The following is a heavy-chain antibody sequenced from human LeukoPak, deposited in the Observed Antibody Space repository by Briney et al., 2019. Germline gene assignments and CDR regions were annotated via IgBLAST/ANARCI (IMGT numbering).Heavy chain of an antibody. Sequence: GSLRLSCAASRFTFSNYWMSWVRQAPGKGLEWVANIKQDGSEKYYVDPVKGRFTISRDNAKNSLYLQMNSLRAEDTAVYYCARDTAGNDYWGQGTLVTVSS. D-gene: IGHD6-19*01. CDR1: RFTFSNYW. CDR2: IKQDGSEK. V-gene: IGHV3-7*01. J-gene: IGHJ4*02. CDR3: ARDTAGNDY.